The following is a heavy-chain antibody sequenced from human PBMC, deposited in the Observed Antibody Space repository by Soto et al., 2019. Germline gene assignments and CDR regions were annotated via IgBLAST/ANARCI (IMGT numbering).Heavy chain of an antibody. Sequence: QVQLVESGGGVVQPGRSLRLSCAASGFTFSSYGMHWVRQAPGKGLEWVAVISYDGSNKYYADSVKGRFTISRDNSKNTLYLQMNSLRAEDTAVYYCAKDYSTAAAGTPWFDPWGQGTLVTVSS. J-gene: IGHJ5*02. CDR1: GFTFSSYG. CDR2: ISYDGSNK. CDR3: AKDYSTAAAGTPWFDP. D-gene: IGHD6-13*01. V-gene: IGHV3-30*18.